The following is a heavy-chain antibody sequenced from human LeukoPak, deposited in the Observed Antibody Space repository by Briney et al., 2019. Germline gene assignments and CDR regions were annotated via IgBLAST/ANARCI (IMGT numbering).Heavy chain of an antibody. CDR3: ARDHNYAFDN. CDR1: GFPFIEYS. CDR2: IGIDSGNT. Sequence: GGSLRLSCTASGFPFIEYSMNWVRQAPGKGLEWISYIGIDSGNTKYADSVRGRFTISADKAKNSLYLQMNSLRVEGTAVYYCARDHNYAFDNWGQGTLVYVAS. V-gene: IGHV3-48*01. J-gene: IGHJ4*02. D-gene: IGHD1-1*01.